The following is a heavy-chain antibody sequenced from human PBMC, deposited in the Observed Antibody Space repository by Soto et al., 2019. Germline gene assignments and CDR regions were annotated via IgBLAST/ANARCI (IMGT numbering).Heavy chain of an antibody. Sequence: QVQLQESGPGLVKPSQTLSLTCTVSGGSISSGDYYWSWIRQPPGKGLEWIGYIYYSGNTYYNLSLKSRVTISVDTSKNQFSLKLSSVTAADTAVYCCARXXSRMINAFDIWGQGTMVTVSS. CDR2: IYYSGNT. V-gene: IGHV4-30-4*08. D-gene: IGHD3-16*01. CDR3: ARXXSRMINAFDI. J-gene: IGHJ3*02. CDR1: GGSISSGDYY.